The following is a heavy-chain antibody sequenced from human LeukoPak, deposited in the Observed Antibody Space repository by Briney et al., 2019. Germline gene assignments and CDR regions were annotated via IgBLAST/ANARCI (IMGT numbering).Heavy chain of an antibody. D-gene: IGHD2-21*02. J-gene: IGHJ4*02. V-gene: IGHV4-39*07. Sequence: SETLSLTCTVSGGSISSSSYYWGWIRQPPGKGLEWIGSIYYSGSTYYNPSLKSRVTISVDTSKNQFSLKLSSVTAADTAVYYCARETPYCGGDCYSAQFDYWGQGTLVTVSS. CDR1: GGSISSSSYY. CDR3: ARETPYCGGDCYSAQFDY. CDR2: IYYSGST.